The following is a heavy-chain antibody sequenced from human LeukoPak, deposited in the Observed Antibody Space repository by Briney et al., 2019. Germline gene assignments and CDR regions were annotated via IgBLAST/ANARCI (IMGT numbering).Heavy chain of an antibody. CDR1: GFTFNNFA. J-gene: IGHJ4*01. D-gene: IGHD3-3*01. V-gene: IGHV3-23*01. CDR3: AKGGSVFWSVYADH. CDR2: ISGLGDSM. Sequence: PGGSLRLSCAASGFTFNNFAMNWVRHAPGKGLEWVSAISGLGDSMYSADSVKGGFTIYRDNSKNYPDLQMSSLRADDTAVYYCAKGGSVFWSVYADHWGEGTLVTVSS.